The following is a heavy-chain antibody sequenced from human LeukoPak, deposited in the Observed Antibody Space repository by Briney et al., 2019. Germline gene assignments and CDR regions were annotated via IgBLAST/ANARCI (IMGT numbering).Heavy chain of an antibody. CDR1: GYTLTELS. V-gene: IGHV1-24*01. D-gene: IGHD3-16*02. Sequence: ASVKVSCKVSGYTLTELSMHWVLQAPGKGLEWMGGFDPEDGETIYAQKFQGRVTMTEDTSTDTAYMELSSLRSEDTAVYYCATVPRKNYDYVWGSYRHGWFDPWGQGTLVTVSS. CDR2: FDPEDGET. J-gene: IGHJ5*02. CDR3: ATVPRKNYDYVWGSYRHGWFDP.